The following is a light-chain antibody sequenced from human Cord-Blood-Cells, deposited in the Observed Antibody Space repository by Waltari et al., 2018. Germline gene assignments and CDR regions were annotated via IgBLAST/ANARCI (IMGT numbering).Light chain of an antibody. Sequence: QSDLTQPAFVSGSPVQPNTISCTGTSSDVGGYIYVSWYQHHPGKAPKLMIYDVSNRPSGVSNRFSGAKSGNTASLTISGLQAEDEADYYCSSYTSSSTLVFGGGTKLTVL. CDR3: SSYTSSSTLV. CDR2: DVS. CDR1: SSDVGGYIY. V-gene: IGLV2-14*03. J-gene: IGLJ3*02.